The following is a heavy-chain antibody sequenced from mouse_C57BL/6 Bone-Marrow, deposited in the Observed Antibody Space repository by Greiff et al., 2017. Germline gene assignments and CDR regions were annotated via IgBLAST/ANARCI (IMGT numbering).Heavy chain of an antibody. D-gene: IGHD3-2*02. CDR2: ISSGGDYI. Sequence: DVMLVESGEGLVKPGGSLKLSCAASGFTFSSYAMSWVRQTPEKRLEWVAYISSGGDYIYYADTVKGRFTISRANARNTLYLQMSSLKSEDTAMYYCTSRRDSSGYYYAMDYWGQGTSVTVSS. CDR3: TSRRDSSGYYYAMDY. J-gene: IGHJ4*01. CDR1: GFTFSSYA. V-gene: IGHV5-9-1*02.